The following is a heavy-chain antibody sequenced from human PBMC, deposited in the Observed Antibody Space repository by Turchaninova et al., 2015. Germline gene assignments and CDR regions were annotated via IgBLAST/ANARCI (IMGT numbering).Heavy chain of an antibody. CDR3: ARKTTDDDSFDI. J-gene: IGHJ3*02. V-gene: IGHV4-30-2*01. D-gene: IGHD4-17*01. CDR1: GGAIRRGGSS. CDR2: MYQSGIT. Sequence: QLQLQESGSGLVKPSQTLSLTCAVSGGAIRRGGSSWRWIRQPPGTGLERLGYMYQSGITHYTPSLKRRVTISGDRSNNQFSLEVSAVTAADTAIYYCARKTTDDDSFDIWGQGTMVTVSS.